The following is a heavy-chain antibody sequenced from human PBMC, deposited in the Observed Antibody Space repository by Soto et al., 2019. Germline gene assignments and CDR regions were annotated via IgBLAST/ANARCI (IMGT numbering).Heavy chain of an antibody. CDR3: ARGLHSLFDY. CDR2: IWYDGNNK. CDR1: GFIFSNYG. Sequence: GGSLRLSCAASGFIFSNYGMHWVRRAPGKGLEWLAVIWYDGNNKYYADSVKGRFTISRDNSNNTLYMQMTSLRADDTAVYYCARGLHSLFDYWGQGTLVTVSS. V-gene: IGHV3-33*01. J-gene: IGHJ4*02. D-gene: IGHD2-21*01.